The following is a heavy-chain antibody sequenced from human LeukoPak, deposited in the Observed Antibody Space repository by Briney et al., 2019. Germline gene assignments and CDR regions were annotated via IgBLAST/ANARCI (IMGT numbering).Heavy chain of an antibody. Sequence: KASETLSLTCTVSGGSISSSSYYWGWIRQPPGKGLEWIGSIYYSGSTYYNLSLKSRVTISVDTSKNQFSLKLSSVTAADTAVYYCARPVSGSHSAFDYWGQGTLVTVSS. CDR2: IYYSGST. CDR1: GGSISSSSYY. CDR3: ARPVSGSHSAFDY. J-gene: IGHJ4*02. V-gene: IGHV4-39*01. D-gene: IGHD1-26*01.